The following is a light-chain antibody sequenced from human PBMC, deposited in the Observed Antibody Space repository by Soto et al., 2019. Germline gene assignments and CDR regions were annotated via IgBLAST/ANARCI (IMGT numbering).Light chain of an antibody. CDR3: QQYYSTPST. CDR1: QGVLYSHSNKSY. J-gene: IGKJ5*01. Sequence: DIVMTQSPDSLSLFSAAIANSVCMSSQGVLYSHSNKSYLAWYQQKPGQPPKLLIYWASTRESGVPERFSGSGSGTDFTLTISSLQAEDAAAYYCQQYYSTPSTFGQGTRLEIK. V-gene: IGKV4-1*01. CDR2: WAS.